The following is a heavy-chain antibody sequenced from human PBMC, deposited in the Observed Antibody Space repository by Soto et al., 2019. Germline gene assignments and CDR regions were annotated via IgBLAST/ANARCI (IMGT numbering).Heavy chain of an antibody. CDR1: GYTFTSYG. J-gene: IGHJ6*02. CDR2: ISAYNGNT. V-gene: IGHV1-18*01. D-gene: IGHD3-22*01. Sequence: ASVKVSCKASGYTFTSYGISWVRQAPGQGLEWMGWISAYNGNTNYAQKLQGRVTMTTDTSTSTAYMELRSLRSDDTAVYYCARDDYYDSSGYYFPYYYYGMDVWGQGTTVTVSS. CDR3: ARDDYYDSSGYYFPYYYYGMDV.